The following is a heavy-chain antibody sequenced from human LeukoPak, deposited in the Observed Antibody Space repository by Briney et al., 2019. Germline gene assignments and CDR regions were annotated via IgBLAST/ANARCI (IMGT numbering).Heavy chain of an antibody. CDR2: IYYSGST. Sequence: PSETLSLTCTVSGGSISSSSYYWGWIRQPPGKGLEWIGSIYYSGSTYYNPSLKSRVTISVDTSKNQFSLKLSSVTAADTAVYYCARNGAVAIPVFYFDYWGQGTLVTVSS. V-gene: IGHV4-39*01. D-gene: IGHD2-2*02. CDR1: GGSISSSSYY. CDR3: ARNGAVAIPVFYFDY. J-gene: IGHJ4*02.